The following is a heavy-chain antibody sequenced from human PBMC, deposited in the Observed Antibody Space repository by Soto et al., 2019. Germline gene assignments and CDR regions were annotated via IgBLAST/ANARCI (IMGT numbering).Heavy chain of an antibody. CDR2: IVVGSGNT. J-gene: IGHJ6*02. V-gene: IGHV1-58*01. CDR1: GFTFTSSA. Sequence: GASVKVSCKASGFTFTSSAVQWVRQARGQRLEWIGWIVVGSGNTNYAQKFQERVTITRDMSTSTAYMELSSLRSEDTAVYYCAAESDIAVVRYYGMDVWGQGTTVTVSS. D-gene: IGHD6-19*01. CDR3: AAESDIAVVRYYGMDV.